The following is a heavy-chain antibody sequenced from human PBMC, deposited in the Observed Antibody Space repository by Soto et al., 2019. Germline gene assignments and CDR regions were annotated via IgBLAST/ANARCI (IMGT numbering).Heavy chain of an antibody. CDR1: GFTVSSNY. Sequence: GGSLRLSCAASGFTVSSNYMSWVRQAPGKGLEWVSVIYSGGSTYYADSVKGRFTISRDNSKNTLYLQMNSLRAEDTAVYYCARDDSSAYYRSRYYYGMDVWSQGTTVTVSS. CDR3: ARDDSSAYYRSRYYYGMDV. J-gene: IGHJ6*02. V-gene: IGHV3-53*01. CDR2: IYSGGST. D-gene: IGHD3-22*01.